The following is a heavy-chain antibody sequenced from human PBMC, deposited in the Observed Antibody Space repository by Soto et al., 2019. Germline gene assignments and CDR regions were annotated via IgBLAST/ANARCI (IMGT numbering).Heavy chain of an antibody. Sequence: QVQLVESGGGVVQPGRSLRLSCAASGFTFSNFGMHWGRQAPGKGLEWVAAISADGSDKYFSDSVKGRFTISRDNSKNTLFVQMNSLRVEDTAVYYCTKGSEVARQELDYWGQGTLVTVSS. D-gene: IGHD3-3*01. V-gene: IGHV3-30*18. CDR2: ISADGSDK. CDR1: GFTFSNFG. CDR3: TKGSEVARQELDY. J-gene: IGHJ4*02.